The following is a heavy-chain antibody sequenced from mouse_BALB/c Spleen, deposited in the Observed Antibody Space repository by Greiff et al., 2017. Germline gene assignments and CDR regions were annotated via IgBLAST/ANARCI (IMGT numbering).Heavy chain of an antibody. CDR3: ARKRGYFDY. CDR1: GYTFTDYY. J-gene: IGHJ2*01. CDR2: IYPGSGNT. V-gene: IGHV1-77*01. Sequence: QVHVKQSGAELARPGASVKLSCKASGYTFTDYYINWVKQRTGQGLEWIGEIYPGSGNTYYNEKFKGKATLTADKSSSTAYMQLSSLTSEDSAVYFCARKRGYFDYWGQGTTLTVSS.